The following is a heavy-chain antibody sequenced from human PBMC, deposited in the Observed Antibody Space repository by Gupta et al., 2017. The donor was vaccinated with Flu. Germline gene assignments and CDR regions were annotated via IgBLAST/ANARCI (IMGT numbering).Heavy chain of an antibody. Sequence: QVQLVQSGSELKKPGASVKVSCKPSGYSFPNYGIHWVRQAPGQGLQWMGWINTNTGNPTYAQGFTGHFVFSLDTSVSTAYLQISSLKAEDTAVYYCAREGDFWSGYYFDYWGQGTLVTVSS. J-gene: IGHJ4*02. CDR1: GYSFPNYG. D-gene: IGHD3-3*01. CDR3: AREGDFWSGYYFDY. CDR2: INTNTGNP. V-gene: IGHV7-4-1*02.